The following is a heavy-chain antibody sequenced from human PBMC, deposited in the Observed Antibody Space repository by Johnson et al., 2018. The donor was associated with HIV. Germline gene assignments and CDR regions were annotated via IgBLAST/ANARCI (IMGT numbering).Heavy chain of an antibody. V-gene: IGHV3-66*02. CDR3: ARVRVGAFDI. CDR2: IYTGGST. Sequence: MQLVESGGGLVHPGGSLRLSCAASGFTVSTNYMSWVRQAPGKGLEWVSLIYTGGSTFYADSVKGRFTISRDNSKNALYLQMNSLRAEDTAVYYCARVRVGAFDIWGQGTMVTVSS. D-gene: IGHD1-26*01. CDR1: GFTVSTNY. J-gene: IGHJ3*02.